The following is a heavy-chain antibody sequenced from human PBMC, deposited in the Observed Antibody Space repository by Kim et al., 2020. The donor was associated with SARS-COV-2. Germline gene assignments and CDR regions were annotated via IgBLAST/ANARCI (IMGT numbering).Heavy chain of an antibody. Sequence: GGSLRLSCAASGFTFDDYAMHWVRQAPGKGLEWVSGISWNSGSIGYADSVKGRFTISRDNGKNSLYLQMNSLRAEDTALYYCAKGDPSHGYSSGWYPYYGMDVWGQGTTVTVSS. CDR3: AKGDPSHGYSSGWYPYYGMDV. D-gene: IGHD6-19*01. V-gene: IGHV3-9*01. CDR2: ISWNSGSI. J-gene: IGHJ6*02. CDR1: GFTFDDYA.